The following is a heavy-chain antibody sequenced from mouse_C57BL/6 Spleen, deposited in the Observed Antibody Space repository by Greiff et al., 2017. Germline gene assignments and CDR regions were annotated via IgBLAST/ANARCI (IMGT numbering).Heavy chain of an antibody. D-gene: IGHD1-2*01. CDR3: ARGPHYGNYLDY. Sequence: QVQLQQPGAELVKPGASVKLSCKASGYTFTSYWMQWVKQRPGQGLEWIGEIDPSDSYTNYNQKFKGKATLTVDTSSSTAYMQLSSLTSEDSAVYYCARGPHYGNYLDYWGQGTTLTVSS. J-gene: IGHJ2*01. CDR2: IDPSDSYT. V-gene: IGHV1-50*01. CDR1: GYTFTSYW.